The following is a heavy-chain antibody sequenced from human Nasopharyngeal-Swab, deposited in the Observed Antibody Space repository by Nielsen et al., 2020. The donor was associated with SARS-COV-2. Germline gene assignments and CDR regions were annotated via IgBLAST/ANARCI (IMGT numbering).Heavy chain of an antibody. D-gene: IGHD3-10*01. CDR2: VWYDGNKK. CDR3: ARNLGGGSSYGSGFDY. J-gene: IGHJ4*02. CDR1: GFIFRNYA. Sequence: GGSLRLSCVASGFIFRNYAMHLVRQAPGKWLEWLTIVWYDGNKKYYADSVEGRFTTSRDNSRNTLYLQMNNLRDDDTAVYYCARNLGGGSSYGSGFDYWGQGALVTVSS. V-gene: IGHV3-33*01.